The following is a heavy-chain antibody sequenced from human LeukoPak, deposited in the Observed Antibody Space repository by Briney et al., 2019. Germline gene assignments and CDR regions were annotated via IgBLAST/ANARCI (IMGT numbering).Heavy chain of an antibody. CDR2: INPSGGST. CDR3: ARAWEYSSSWYDY. V-gene: IGHV1-46*01. J-gene: IGHJ4*02. D-gene: IGHD6-13*01. Sequence: ASVKVSCKASGYTFTNYYMHWVRQAPGQGLEWMGIINPSGGSTSYAQKLQGRVTMTTDTSTSTAYMELRSLRSDDTAVYYCARAWEYSSSWYDYWGQGTLVTVSS. CDR1: GYTFTNYY.